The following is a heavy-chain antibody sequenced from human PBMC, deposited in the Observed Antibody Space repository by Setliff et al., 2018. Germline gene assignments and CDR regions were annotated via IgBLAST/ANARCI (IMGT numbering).Heavy chain of an antibody. CDR1: GGSISSSSYY. CDR2: IYYSGST. CDR3: ARVPSYGSGSFYYYYYGMDV. J-gene: IGHJ6*02. Sequence: PSETLSLTCTVSGGSISSSSYYWGWIRQPPGKGLEWIGSIYYSGSTYYNPSLKSRVTISVDTSKNQFSLKLSSVTAADTAVYYCARVPSYGSGSFYYYYYGMDVWGQGTTVTVSS. V-gene: IGHV4-39*07. D-gene: IGHD3-10*01.